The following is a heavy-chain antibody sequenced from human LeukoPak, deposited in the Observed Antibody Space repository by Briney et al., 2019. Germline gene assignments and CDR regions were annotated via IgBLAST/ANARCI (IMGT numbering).Heavy chain of an antibody. J-gene: IGHJ4*02. CDR3: TRGRGPDGYNYFDY. CDR1: GLEFSGYS. Sequence: PGGSLRLSCGVSGLEFSGYSMNWVRRAPGKGLEWVSYIRSSSSIIYYAESVKGRFTISRDNAKNSLYLQMNSLRDEDTAVYYCTRGRGPDGYNYFDYWGRGTQVTVSS. V-gene: IGHV3-48*02. D-gene: IGHD5-24*01. CDR2: IRSSSSII.